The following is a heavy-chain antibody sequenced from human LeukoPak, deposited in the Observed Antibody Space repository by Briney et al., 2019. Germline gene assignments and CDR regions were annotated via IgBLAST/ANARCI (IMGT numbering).Heavy chain of an antibody. CDR1: GFTFSNYA. CDR3: ATAPLYSSSWYFRGYFDD. J-gene: IGHJ4*02. D-gene: IGHD6-13*01. V-gene: IGHV3-30*04. Sequence: GGSLRLSCTASGFTFSNYAMHWGRQAPGKGLEWAAVISYDGSRKDYTDSVNGRFTISRDNSKNTLYLQMNSLRAEDTAVYYCATAPLYSSSWYFRGYFDDWGQGTLVTVSS. CDR2: ISYDGSRK.